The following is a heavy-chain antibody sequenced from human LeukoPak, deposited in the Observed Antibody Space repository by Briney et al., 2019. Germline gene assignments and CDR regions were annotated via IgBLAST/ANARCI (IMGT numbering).Heavy chain of an antibody. Sequence: ASVKVSCKASGYTFTSYDINWVRQATGQGLEWMGWMKPNSDNTGYAQKFQGRVTITTDESTSTAYMELSSLRSEDTAVYYCARDQEVMSGYHATLDYWGQGTLVTVSS. J-gene: IGHJ4*02. CDR2: MKPNSDNT. CDR1: GYTFTSYD. V-gene: IGHV1-8*01. D-gene: IGHD3-3*01. CDR3: ARDQEVMSGYHATLDY.